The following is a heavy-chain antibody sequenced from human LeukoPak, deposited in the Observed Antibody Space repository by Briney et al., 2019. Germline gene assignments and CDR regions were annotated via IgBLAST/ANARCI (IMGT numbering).Heavy chain of an antibody. Sequence: PGGSLRLSCAASGFTFRSYWMSWVRQAPGKGLEWVANIKQDGSERYYVDSVKGRFTVSRDNAKKLLYLQMNGLRAEDTAVYYCARAPRYSSGWYSDRVNFDYWGQGTLVAVSS. CDR3: ARAPRYSSGWYSDRVNFDY. J-gene: IGHJ4*02. CDR1: GFTFRSYW. V-gene: IGHV3-7*01. CDR2: IKQDGSER. D-gene: IGHD6-19*01.